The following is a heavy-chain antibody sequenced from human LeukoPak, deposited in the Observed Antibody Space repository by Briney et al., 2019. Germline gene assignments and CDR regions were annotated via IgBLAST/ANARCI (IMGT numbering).Heavy chain of an antibody. V-gene: IGHV3-74*01. Sequence: GGSLRLSCAASGFTFSTYWMHWVRQAPGKGLLWVSRINSDGSSTSYADSVKGRFTVSRYNAKNTLNMQMNSLRAEDTAVYYGARETESSGYWVDYWGQGTLVTVSS. CDR1: GFTFSTYW. CDR2: INSDGSST. J-gene: IGHJ4*02. D-gene: IGHD3-22*01. CDR3: ARETESSGYWVDY.